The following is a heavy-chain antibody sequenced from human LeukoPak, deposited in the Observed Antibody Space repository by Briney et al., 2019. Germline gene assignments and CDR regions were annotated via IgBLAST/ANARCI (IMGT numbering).Heavy chain of an antibody. V-gene: IGHV1-2*02. J-gene: IGHJ5*02. D-gene: IGHD7-27*01. CDR3: AREYLEPGMGWFDP. Sequence: GASVKVSCKASGYTFTGYYMHWVRQAPGQGLEWMGWINPNSGGTNYAQKFQGRVTMTRDTSISTAYMELSRLRSDDTAVYYCAREYLEPGMGWFDPWGQGTLVTVSS. CDR2: INPNSGGT. CDR1: GYTFTGYY.